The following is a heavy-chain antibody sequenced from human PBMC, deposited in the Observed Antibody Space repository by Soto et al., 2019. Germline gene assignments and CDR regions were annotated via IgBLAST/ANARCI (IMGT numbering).Heavy chain of an antibody. CDR3: AKETLRYYAMDV. V-gene: IGHV3-30*18. Sequence: PGGSLRLSCAASGLTFNNYGMHWVRQAPGKGLEWVAVISSDGSRKYYADSVKGRITISRDNSMNTLYLQMNSLRAEDTAVYYCAKETLRYYAMDVWGQGTTVTVSS. CDR2: ISSDGSRK. CDR1: GLTFNNYG. J-gene: IGHJ6*02.